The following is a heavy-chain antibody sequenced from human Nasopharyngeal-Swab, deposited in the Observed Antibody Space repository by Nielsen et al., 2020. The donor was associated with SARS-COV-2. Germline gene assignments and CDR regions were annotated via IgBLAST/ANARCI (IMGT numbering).Heavy chain of an antibody. CDR3: ARPYYDSSGYDAWFDP. Sequence: SETLSLTCTVSGGSSSSSSYYWVWIRQPPGKGLEWIGSIYYSGSTYYNPSLKSRVTISVDTSKNQFSLKLSSVTAADTAVYYCARPYYDSSGYDAWFDPWGQGTLVTVSS. V-gene: IGHV4-39*01. D-gene: IGHD3-22*01. CDR2: IYYSGST. J-gene: IGHJ5*02. CDR1: GGSSSSSSYY.